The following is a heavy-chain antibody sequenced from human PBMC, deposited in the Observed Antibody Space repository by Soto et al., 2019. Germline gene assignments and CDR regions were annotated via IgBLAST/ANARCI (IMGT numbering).Heavy chain of an antibody. D-gene: IGHD2-21*01. CDR1: GGSISGDYY. J-gene: IGHJ4*02. Sequence: SETLSLTCSVSGGSISGDYYWSWIRQSPEKGLEWIGYIYYSGSSYSNPALQSRLSMSLDTSKNQFSLKLRSVTAADTAVYYCARGGALWPGYFDSWGQRALVTVSS. CDR2: IYYSGSS. CDR3: ARGGALWPGYFDS. V-gene: IGHV4-30-4*08.